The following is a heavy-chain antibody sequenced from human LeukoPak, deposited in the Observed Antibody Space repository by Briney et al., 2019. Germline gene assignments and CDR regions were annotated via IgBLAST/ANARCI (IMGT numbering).Heavy chain of an antibody. V-gene: IGHV1-18*01. Sequence: GASVKVSCKGSGYTFTSYGISWVRQAPGQGLEWMGWISAYNGNTNYAQKLQDRVTMTTDTSASTAYMELKSLRSDDTAVYYCARDRSSNDYWGQGTLVTVSS. CDR1: GYTFTSYG. CDR3: ARDRSSNDY. J-gene: IGHJ4*02. CDR2: ISAYNGNT.